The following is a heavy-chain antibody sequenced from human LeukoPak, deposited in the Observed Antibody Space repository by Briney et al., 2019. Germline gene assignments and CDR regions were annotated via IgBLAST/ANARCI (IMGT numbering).Heavy chain of an antibody. CDR1: GFTFSDYY. J-gene: IGHJ4*02. CDR2: ISSSGSTI. V-gene: IGHV3-11*01. D-gene: IGHD6-13*01. CDR3: ARDISSWYSVDY. Sequence: GGSLRLSCAASGFTFSDYYMSWIRQAPGKGLEWVSYISSSGSTIYYADSVKGRFTVSRDNAKNSLYLQMNSLRAEDTAVYYCARDISSWYSVDYWGQGTLVTVSS.